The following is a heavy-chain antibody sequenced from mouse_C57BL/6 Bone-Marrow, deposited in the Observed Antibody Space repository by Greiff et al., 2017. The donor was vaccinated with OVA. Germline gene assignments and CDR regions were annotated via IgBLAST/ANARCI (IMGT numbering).Heavy chain of an antibody. D-gene: IGHD2-1*01. V-gene: IGHV1-82*01. Sequence: VQVVESGPELVKPGASVKISCKASGYAFSSSWMNWVKQRPGKGLEWIGRIYPGDGDTNYNGKFKGKATLTADKSSSTAYMQLSSLTSEDSAVYFCARWVYGKGAYWGQGTLVTVSA. CDR2: IYPGDGDT. CDR3: ARWVYGKGAY. J-gene: IGHJ3*01. CDR1: GYAFSSSW.